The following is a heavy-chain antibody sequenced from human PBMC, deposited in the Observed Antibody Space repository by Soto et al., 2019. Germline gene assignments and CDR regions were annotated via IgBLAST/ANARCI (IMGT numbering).Heavy chain of an antibody. CDR3: ARGTPRMGTVTTYEDAFDI. CDR2: MNPNSGNT. D-gene: IGHD4-17*01. J-gene: IGHJ3*02. Sequence: ASVKVSCKASGYTFTSYDINWVRQATGQGLEWMGWMNPNSGNTGYAQKFQGRVTMTRNTSISTAYMELSSLRSEDTAVYYCARGTPRMGTVTTYEDAFDIWGQGTMVTVSS. CDR1: GYTFTSYD. V-gene: IGHV1-8*01.